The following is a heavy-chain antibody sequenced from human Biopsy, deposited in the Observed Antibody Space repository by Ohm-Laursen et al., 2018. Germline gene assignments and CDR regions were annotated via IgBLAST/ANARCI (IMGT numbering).Heavy chain of an antibody. CDR3: ATPFQYYDSWGGYPPFDH. V-gene: IGHV1-69*06. CDR1: GGTFNNYA. CDR2: IIPLFNTA. D-gene: IGHD3-3*01. Sequence: GASVKVSCKASGGTFNNYAISWVRQAPGQGLEWVGGIIPLFNTANYAQKFQGRVTITADKSTTTAYMELSNLKSEDTAVYYCATPFQYYDSWGGYPPFDHWGQGTLVTASS. J-gene: IGHJ4*02.